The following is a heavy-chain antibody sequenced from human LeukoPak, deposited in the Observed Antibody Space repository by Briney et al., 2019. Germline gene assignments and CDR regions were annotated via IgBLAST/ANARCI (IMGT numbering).Heavy chain of an antibody. D-gene: IGHD3-22*01. CDR1: GGSFSGYY. CDR2: INHSGST. V-gene: IGHV4-34*01. J-gene: IGHJ4*02. CDR3: ARVYYDSSGYHDFFDH. Sequence: SETLSLTCAVYGGSFSGYYWSWIRQPPGKGLEWIGEINHSGSTNYNPSLKSRVTISVDTSKNQFSLKLSSVTAADTAMYYCARVYYDSSGYHDFFDHWGQGTLVTVSP.